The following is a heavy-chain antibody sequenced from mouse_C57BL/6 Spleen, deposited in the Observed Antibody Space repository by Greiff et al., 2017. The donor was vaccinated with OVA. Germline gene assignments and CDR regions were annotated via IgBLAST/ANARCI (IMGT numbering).Heavy chain of an antibody. V-gene: IGHV5-17*01. CDR2: ISSGSSTI. D-gene: IGHD1-1*01. J-gene: IGHJ4*01. CDR3: ARMDGSSYVHYAMDY. CDR1: GFTFSDYG. Sequence: DVKLVESGGGLVKPGGSLKLSCAASGFTFSDYGMHWVRQAPEKGLEWVAYISSGSSTIYYADTVKGRFTISRDNAKNTLFLQMTSLRSEDTAMYYCARMDGSSYVHYAMDYWGQGTSVTVSS.